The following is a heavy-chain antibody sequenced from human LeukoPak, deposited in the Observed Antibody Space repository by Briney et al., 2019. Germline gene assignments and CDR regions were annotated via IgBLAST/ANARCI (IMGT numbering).Heavy chain of an antibody. CDR3: ARDWDYGDLDH. D-gene: IGHD4-17*01. CDR1: GFTFNNFA. V-gene: IGHV3-23*01. CDR2: IGGTGSST. J-gene: IGHJ4*02. Sequence: GGSLRLSCVASGFTFNNFAMNWVRQGPGEGLEWVSAIGGTGSSTYYADSVKGRFTISRDNSKNTLYLQMSSLRADDTAVYYCARDWDYGDLDHWGQGTLVTVSS.